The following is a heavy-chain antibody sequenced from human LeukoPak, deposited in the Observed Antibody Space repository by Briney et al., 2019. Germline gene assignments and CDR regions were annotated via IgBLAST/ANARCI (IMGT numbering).Heavy chain of an antibody. V-gene: IGHV3-13*01. D-gene: IGHD3-10*01. CDR2: IGTAGDT. CDR3: ARGGTGFGELLDAFDI. J-gene: IGHJ3*02. Sequence: GGSLRLSCAASGFTFSSYDMHWVRQATGKGLEWVSAIGTAGDTYYPGSVKGRFTISRENAKNSLYLQMNSLRAGDTAVYYCARGGTGFGELLDAFDIWGQGTMVTVSS. CDR1: GFTFSSYD.